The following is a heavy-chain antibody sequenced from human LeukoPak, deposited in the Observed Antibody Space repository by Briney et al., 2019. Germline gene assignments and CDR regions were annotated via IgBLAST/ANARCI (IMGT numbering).Heavy chain of an antibody. V-gene: IGHV3-23*01. CDR2: ISGSGVST. CDR1: GFTFSSYA. CDR3: AKDLTYGDYAGGYAFDI. D-gene: IGHD4-17*01. Sequence: GGSLRLSCAASGFTFSSYAINWVRQVPGKGLEWVSVISGSGVSTYYADSVKGRFTISRDYSKNTLYLQMNSLRAEDTAVYYCAKDLTYGDYAGGYAFDIWGQGTMVTVSS. J-gene: IGHJ3*02.